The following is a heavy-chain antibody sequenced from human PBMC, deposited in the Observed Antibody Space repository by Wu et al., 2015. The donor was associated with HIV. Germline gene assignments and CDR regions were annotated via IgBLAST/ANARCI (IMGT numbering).Heavy chain of an antibody. Sequence: QVQLVQSGAEVKKPGASVRVSCKASGYTFRNYDINWVRQATGQGLEWMGWMNPKSGNTGSAQKFQGRVTMTRDTATNTAYLEMRSLTPDDTAVYYCARVATQIWLGSEYYHMDVWGKGTTVIVSS. V-gene: IGHV1-8*01. CDR2: MNPKSGNT. D-gene: IGHD5-18*01. J-gene: IGHJ6*03. CDR1: GYTFRNYD. CDR3: ARVATQIWLGSEYYHMDV.